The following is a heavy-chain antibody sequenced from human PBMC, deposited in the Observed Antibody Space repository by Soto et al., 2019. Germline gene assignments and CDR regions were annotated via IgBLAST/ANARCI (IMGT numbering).Heavy chain of an antibody. D-gene: IGHD5-12*01. CDR3: ARSGYDSGFDY. J-gene: IGHJ4*02. V-gene: IGHV4-34*01. CDR1: GGSFSGYY. CDR2: TNHSGST. Sequence: QVQLQQWGAGLLKPSETLSLPCAVYGGSFSGYYWSWIRQPPGKGLEWIGETNHSGSTNYIPSLKSRITISVDTPKNQFSLKLSSVTAADTAGYYCARSGYDSGFDYWGQGTLVTVSS.